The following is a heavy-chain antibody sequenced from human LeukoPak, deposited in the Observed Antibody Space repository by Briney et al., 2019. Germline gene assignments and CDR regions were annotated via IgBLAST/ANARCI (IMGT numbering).Heavy chain of an antibody. V-gene: IGHV4-38-2*02. CDR3: ARKAAAETFDY. Sequence: SETLSLTCTVSGYSISSGYYWGWIRQPPGKGLEWIGSIYHSGSTYYNPSLKSRVTISVDTSKNQFSLKLSSVTAADTAVYYCARKAAAETFDYWGQGNPVTVSS. J-gene: IGHJ4*01. D-gene: IGHD6-13*01. CDR2: IYHSGST. CDR1: GYSISSGYY.